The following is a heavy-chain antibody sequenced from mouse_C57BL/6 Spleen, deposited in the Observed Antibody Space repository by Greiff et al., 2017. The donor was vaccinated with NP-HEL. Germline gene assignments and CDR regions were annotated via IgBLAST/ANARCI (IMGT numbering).Heavy chain of an antibody. Sequence: VQLKESGGGLVKPGGSLKLSCAASGFTFSDYGMHWVRQAPEKGLEWFAYLLRGSSTINYADTVKGRFTISRDNAKNTLFLQLTSLRSEDTAMYYCARHNGSSYGWYFDVWGTGTTVTVSS. CDR2: LLRGSSTI. D-gene: IGHD1-1*01. CDR1: GFTFSDYG. J-gene: IGHJ1*03. V-gene: IGHV5-17*01. CDR3: ARHNGSSYGWYFDV.